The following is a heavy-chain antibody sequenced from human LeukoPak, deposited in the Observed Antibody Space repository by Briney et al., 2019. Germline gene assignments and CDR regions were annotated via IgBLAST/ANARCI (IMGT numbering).Heavy chain of an antibody. V-gene: IGHV4-59*11. CDR2: MYDSEKT. D-gene: IGHD5-18*01. J-gene: IGHJ4*02. Sequence: SETLSLTRTVSGVSITSHYWSWIRQPPGKGLEWIGYMYDSEKTKDNLSFKSRSTLSADTSKNQFSLRLSSVTAEDTAAYYCATIKRGSIYGYFDFWGQGILVTVSS. CDR1: GVSITSHY. CDR3: ATIKRGSIYGYFDF.